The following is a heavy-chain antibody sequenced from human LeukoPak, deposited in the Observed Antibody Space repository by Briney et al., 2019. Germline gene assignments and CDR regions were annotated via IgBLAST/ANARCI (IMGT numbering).Heavy chain of an antibody. V-gene: IGHV3-7*01. CDR2: ISQDGSET. D-gene: IGHD7-27*01. CDR3: VRDLGHSRHYFEY. J-gene: IGHJ4*02. Sequence: GGSLRLSCAASGFPFNSFFLNWVRLTPGRELEWVACISQDGSETFYMDSVRGRFIISRDNTKNSLYLQMDSLRAEDTALYFCVRDLGHSRHYFEYWGQGALVTVSS. CDR1: GFPFNSFF.